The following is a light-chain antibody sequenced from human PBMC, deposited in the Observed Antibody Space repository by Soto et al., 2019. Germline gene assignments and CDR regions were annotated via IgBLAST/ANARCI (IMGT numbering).Light chain of an antibody. CDR2: SAS. J-gene: IGKJ1*01. CDR3: QQYGYSFWM. V-gene: IGKV3-20*01. Sequence: EILMTQSPATLSVSPGETATLSCRVGHSVSSSYLAWYQQKPGQAPRLLIYSASSRATGIPDRFSGSGSGADYTLTISRLEPEDSAMYYCQQYGYSFWMFGQGTKV. CDR1: HSVSSSY.